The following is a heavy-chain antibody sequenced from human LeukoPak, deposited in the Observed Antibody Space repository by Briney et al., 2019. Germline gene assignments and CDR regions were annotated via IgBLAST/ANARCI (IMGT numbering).Heavy chain of an antibody. CDR2: IHQNGGTE. J-gene: IGHJ4*02. CDR3: ARDLSSRDAY. V-gene: IGHV3-7*03. Sequence: GGSLRLSCAASGFTFSNAWMSWVRQAPGEGLEWVACIHQNGGTEYYVDSVKGRFAISRDNTKNSLYLQMNSLTIEDTAVYYCARDLSSRDAYWGQGTLVTVSS. D-gene: IGHD6-13*01. CDR1: GFTFSNAW.